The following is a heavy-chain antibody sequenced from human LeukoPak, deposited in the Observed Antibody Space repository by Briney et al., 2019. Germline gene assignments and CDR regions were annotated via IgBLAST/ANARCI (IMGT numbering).Heavy chain of an antibody. CDR1: GGSISSGGYY. CDR3: AREGHPSVGPPRVRFLEWFNYYMDV. Sequence: PSETLSLTCTVSGGSISSGGYYWSWIRQPAGKRLEWIGRIYTSGSTNYNPSLKSRVTISVDTSKNQFSLKLSSVTAADTAVYYCAREGHPSVGPPRVRFLEWFNYYMDVWGKGTTVTVSS. J-gene: IGHJ6*03. V-gene: IGHV4-61*02. D-gene: IGHD3-3*01. CDR2: IYTSGST.